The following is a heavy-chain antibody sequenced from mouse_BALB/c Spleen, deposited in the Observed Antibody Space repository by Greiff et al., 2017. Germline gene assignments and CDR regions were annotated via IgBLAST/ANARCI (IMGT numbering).Heavy chain of an antibody. J-gene: IGHJ3*01. Sequence: EVNVVESGGGLVQPGGSMKLSCVASGFTFSNYWMNWVRQSPEKGLEWVAEIRLKSNNYATHYAESVKGRFTISRDDSKSSVYLQMNNLRAEDTGIYYCTRHYYGSGFAYWGQGTLVTVSA. CDR3: TRHYYGSGFAY. V-gene: IGHV6-6*02. D-gene: IGHD1-2*01. CDR1: GFTFSNYW. CDR2: IRLKSNNYAT.